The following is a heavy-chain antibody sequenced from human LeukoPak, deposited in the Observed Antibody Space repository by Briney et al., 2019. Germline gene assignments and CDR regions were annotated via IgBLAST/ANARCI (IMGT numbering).Heavy chain of an antibody. CDR3: ARLAYCGGDCYSSLDY. Sequence: GESLRISCKGSGYSFTSYWISWVRQLPGKGLEWRGRIDPSDSYTNYSPSFQGNVTISSDKSNSTAYLQWSSLNASDTAMYYCARLAYCGGDCYSSLDYWGQGTLVTVSS. CDR2: IDPSDSYT. V-gene: IGHV5-10-1*01. D-gene: IGHD2-21*02. CDR1: GYSFTSYW. J-gene: IGHJ4*02.